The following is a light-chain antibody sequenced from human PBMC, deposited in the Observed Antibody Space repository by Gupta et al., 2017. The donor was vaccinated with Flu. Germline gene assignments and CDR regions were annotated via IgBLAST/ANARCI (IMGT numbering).Light chain of an antibody. CDR2: GAS. CDR1: QNISRA. V-gene: IGKV3-15*01. J-gene: IGKJ1*01. CDR3: QQYKSWPLT. Sequence: ETVMTQPPATLSVSPGERATLSCRASQNISRALAWYQQKPGQAPRLLIYGASTRATGIPARFSGSGSGTEFTLTVSSLQSEDFAVYYCQQYKSWPLTFGQGTKVEIK.